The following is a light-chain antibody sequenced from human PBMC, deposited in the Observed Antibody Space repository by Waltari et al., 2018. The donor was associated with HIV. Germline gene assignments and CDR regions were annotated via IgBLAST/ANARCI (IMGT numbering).Light chain of an antibody. CDR1: QSVYSNY. V-gene: IGKV3-20*01. CDR3: QQYGLSTLCT. J-gene: IGKJ2*02. Sequence: IVVTQALGTLPLSPGDSATLSCRARQSVYSNYLAWYQQKPGQAPRPLSYEASSRATGSPDRFSGSGSGTDFALTIDRLEPEEFALEYCQQYGLSTLCTSGQGTKLEIK. CDR2: EAS.